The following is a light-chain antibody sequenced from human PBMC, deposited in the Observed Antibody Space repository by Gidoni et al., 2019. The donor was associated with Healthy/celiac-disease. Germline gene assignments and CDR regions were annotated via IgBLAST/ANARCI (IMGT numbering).Light chain of an antibody. V-gene: IGKV2-28*01. Sequence: SISCRSSQSLLHSNGYNYLDWYLQKPGQSPQLLIYLGSNRASGVPDRFSGSGSGTDFTLKISRVEAEDVGVYYCMQALQITWTFGQGTKVEIK. J-gene: IGKJ1*01. CDR3: MQALQITWT. CDR1: QSLLHSNGYNY. CDR2: LGS.